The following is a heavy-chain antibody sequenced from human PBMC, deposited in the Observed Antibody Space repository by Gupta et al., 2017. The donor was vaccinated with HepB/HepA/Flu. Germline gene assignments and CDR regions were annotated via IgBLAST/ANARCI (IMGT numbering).Heavy chain of an antibody. Sequence: QVQLQESGPGLVKPSETLSLTCSVSGGSITGYFWSWIRQPPGGGLEWIGYILYSGRTLYNPSLKSRVAMSLETSKNRFSLTRTSVTAAETDGYYCARGRPDTVVVPAAFGGFLDPWGQGILVTVSS. CDR1: GGSITGYF. CDR2: ILYSGRT. D-gene: IGHD2-2*01. CDR3: ARGRPDTVVVPAAFGGFLDP. J-gene: IGHJ5*02. V-gene: IGHV4-59*01.